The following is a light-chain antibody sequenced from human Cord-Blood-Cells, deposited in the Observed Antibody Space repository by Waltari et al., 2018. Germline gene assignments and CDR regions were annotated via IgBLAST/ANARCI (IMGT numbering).Light chain of an antibody. J-gene: IGLJ2*01. V-gene: IGLV2-14*01. CDR1: SSDVGGYTY. CDR2: EVS. Sequence: QSALTQPASVSGSPGQSLTIPCTGASSDVGGYTYVYWYQPHPGKAPKLMIYEVSNRPSGVSNRFSGSKSGNTASLTISGLQAEDEADYYCSSYTSSSTLVFGGGTKLTVL. CDR3: SSYTSSSTLV.